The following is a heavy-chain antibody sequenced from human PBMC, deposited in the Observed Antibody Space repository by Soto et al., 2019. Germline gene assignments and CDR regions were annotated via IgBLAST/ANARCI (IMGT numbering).Heavy chain of an antibody. V-gene: IGHV4-39*01. D-gene: IGHD2-21*01. J-gene: IGHJ5*02. CDR3: ARHPQRIPSAAT. CDR1: GGSISSSSYY. CDR2: IYYSGST. Sequence: QLQLQESGPGLVKPSETLSLTCTVSGGSISSSSYYWGWIRQPPGKGLEWIGSIYYSGSTYYNPSLKARAPLPADPSKNQFSLKLSSVTAADTAVYYCARHPQRIPSAATWGQGTLVTVSS.